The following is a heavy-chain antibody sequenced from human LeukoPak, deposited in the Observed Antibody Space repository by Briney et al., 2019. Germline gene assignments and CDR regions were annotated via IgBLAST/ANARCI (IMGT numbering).Heavy chain of an antibody. Sequence: GGSLRLSCAASGFTFSSYAVTWVRQAPGKGLEWVSGITNSGGSTYYADSVKGRFTISRDNSKNTLYLQLSSLRAEDTAVYYCANTRVRESYNMDVWGQGTTVTVSS. CDR3: ANTRVRESYNMDV. V-gene: IGHV3-23*01. CDR1: GFTFSSYA. D-gene: IGHD3-10*01. CDR2: ITNSGGST. J-gene: IGHJ6*02.